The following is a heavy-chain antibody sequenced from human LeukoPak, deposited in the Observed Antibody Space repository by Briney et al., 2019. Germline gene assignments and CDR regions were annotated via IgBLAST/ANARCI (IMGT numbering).Heavy chain of an antibody. Sequence: PGRSLRLSCAASGFTFSSCGMHWVRQAPGKGLEWVALIWYDGSNKYYADSVKGRLTISRDNSKNTLYLQMNSLRAEDTAVYYCARDMGIAAAAVDYWGQGTLVTVSS. D-gene: IGHD6-13*01. CDR1: GFTFSSCG. CDR2: IWYDGSNK. J-gene: IGHJ4*02. CDR3: ARDMGIAAAAVDY. V-gene: IGHV3-33*01.